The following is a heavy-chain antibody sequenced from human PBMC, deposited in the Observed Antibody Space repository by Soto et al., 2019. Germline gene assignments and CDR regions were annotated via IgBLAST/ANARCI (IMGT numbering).Heavy chain of an antibody. CDR1: GYSFTSYC. CDR2: IYPGDSDT. Sequence: PVESLKISCKGSGYSFTSYCIGWVRQMPGKGLEWMGIIYPGDSDTRYSPSFQGQVTISADKSISTAYLQWSSLKASDTAMYYCARSFGNYYDSSGYTPVLWGQGTLVTVS. D-gene: IGHD3-22*01. CDR3: ARSFGNYYDSSGYTPVL. J-gene: IGHJ4*02. V-gene: IGHV5-51*01.